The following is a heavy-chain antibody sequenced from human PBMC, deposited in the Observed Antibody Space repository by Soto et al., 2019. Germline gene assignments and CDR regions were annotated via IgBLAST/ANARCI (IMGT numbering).Heavy chain of an antibody. V-gene: IGHV1-69*08. CDR2: VIPMLGIA. CDR3: AREELWFGEFQHF. CDR1: GGAFSRYT. J-gene: IGHJ4*02. D-gene: IGHD3-10*01. Sequence: QVQLVQSGAEVKKPGYSLTVSCKASGGAFSRYTINWVRQAPGQGLEWMGRVIPMLGIANYAQKFQGRVTIIADKSTSTVYMELSSLKSEDTAVYYCAREELWFGEFQHFWGQGTRVTVSS.